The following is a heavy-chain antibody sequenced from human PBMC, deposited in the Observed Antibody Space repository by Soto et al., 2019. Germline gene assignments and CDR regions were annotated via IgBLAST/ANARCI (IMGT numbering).Heavy chain of an antibody. Sequence: PSETLSLTCTVSGGSISSYYWSWIRQPPGKGLEWIGYIYYSGSTNYNPSLKSRVTISVDTSKNQFSLKLSSVTAADTAVYYCARRPRAPRYYYGSGSLDPPYYFDYWGQGTLVTVSS. J-gene: IGHJ4*02. CDR2: IYYSGST. V-gene: IGHV4-59*12. D-gene: IGHD3-10*01. CDR3: ARRPRAPRYYYGSGSLDPPYYFDY. CDR1: GGSISSYY.